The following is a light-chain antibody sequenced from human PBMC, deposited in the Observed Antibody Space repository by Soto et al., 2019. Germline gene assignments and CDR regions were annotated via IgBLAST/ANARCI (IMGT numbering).Light chain of an antibody. CDR3: QQYNYYWT. V-gene: IGKV1-5*03. J-gene: IGKJ1*01. CDR2: KAS. Sequence: IHMTQSPSTLSASVGDTVTITCRASQNINRWLAWYKHKPGQAPKPLIYKASILESGVPSRFIGNASGTQFTLTISSLHPDDSATYFCQQYNYYWTFGQGTKVEVK. CDR1: QNINRW.